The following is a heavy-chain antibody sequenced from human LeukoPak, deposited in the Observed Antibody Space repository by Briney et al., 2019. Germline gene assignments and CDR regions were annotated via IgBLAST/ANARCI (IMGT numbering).Heavy chain of an antibody. V-gene: IGHV3-7*05. J-gene: IGHJ5*02. Sequence: PGGSLRLSCAASGFTFSSYWMSWVRQAPGKGLECVGNLNRDGSEKYYVDSVEGRFTISRDNAKNSLYLQMNSLRAQDTAVYYCARGGGWFDPWGQGTLVTVSS. CDR1: GFTFSSYW. CDR2: LNRDGSEK. CDR3: ARGGGWFDP.